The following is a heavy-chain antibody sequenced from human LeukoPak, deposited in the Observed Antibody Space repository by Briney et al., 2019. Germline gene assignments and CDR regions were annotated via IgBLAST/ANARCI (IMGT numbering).Heavy chain of an antibody. Sequence: GGSLRLSCAASGFTFSSYEMNWVRQAPGKGLEWVSYISSSGSTIYYADSVNGRFTISRDNAKNSLYLQMDSLRAEDTAVYYCARDYCSSTSCYDYWGQGTLVTVSS. V-gene: IGHV3-48*03. D-gene: IGHD2-2*01. CDR1: GFTFSSYE. J-gene: IGHJ4*02. CDR3: ARDYCSSTSCYDY. CDR2: ISSSGSTI.